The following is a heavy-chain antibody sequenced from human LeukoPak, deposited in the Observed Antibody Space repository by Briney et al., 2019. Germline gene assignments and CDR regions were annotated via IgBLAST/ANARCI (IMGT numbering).Heavy chain of an antibody. V-gene: IGHV3-72*01. CDR1: GFTFSSYS. D-gene: IGHD3/OR15-3a*01. CDR3: AAWTSGSPGY. J-gene: IGHJ4*02. CDR2: TRNKADSYFT. Sequence: GGSLRLSCAASGFTFSSYSMNWVRRAPGKGLEWVGRTRNKADSYFTEYAASVKGRFSISRDDSKNSLYLQMNSLKTEDTAVYYCAAWTSGSPGYWGQGTLVTVSS.